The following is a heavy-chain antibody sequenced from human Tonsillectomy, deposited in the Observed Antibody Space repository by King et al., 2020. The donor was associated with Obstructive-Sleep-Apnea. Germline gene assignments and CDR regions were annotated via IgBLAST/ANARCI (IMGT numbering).Heavy chain of an antibody. CDR1: GYTFTNYA. CDR3: ARVKRRAEKDDFNSSAYYIEGFFDC. Sequence: VQLVQSGAEVKKPGASVKVSCKASGYTFTNYALHWVRQAPGQRLEWMGWINAVNGNTKYSQKFQGRVTLTRDTSANTAYMDLSRLRSEDTAVYYCARVKRRAEKDDFNSSAYYIEGFFDCWGQGTLISVSS. CDR2: INAVNGNT. J-gene: IGHJ4*02. D-gene: IGHD3-22*01. V-gene: IGHV1-3*01.